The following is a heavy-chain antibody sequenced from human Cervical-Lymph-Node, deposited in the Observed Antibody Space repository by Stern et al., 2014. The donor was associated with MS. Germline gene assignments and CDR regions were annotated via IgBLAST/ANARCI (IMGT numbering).Heavy chain of an antibody. J-gene: IGHJ4*02. D-gene: IGHD6-13*01. V-gene: IGHV1-69*01. Sequence: DQLVESGAEVKKPGSSVKVSCKASGGSFSMDTISWVRQAPGQGLEWMGGLTLVFGTSNCARKFQGRDTTTADESTSTAYMELTSLRSEDTAVYFCARDQGGIADSWGQGTLVIVSS. CDR2: LTLVFGTS. CDR1: GGSFSMDT. CDR3: ARDQGGIADS.